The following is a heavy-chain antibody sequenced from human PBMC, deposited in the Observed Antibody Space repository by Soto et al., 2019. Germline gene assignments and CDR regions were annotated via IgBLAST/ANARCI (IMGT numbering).Heavy chain of an antibody. CDR3: VGLGVVVAANFDY. Sequence: GGSLRLSCAASGFTFSSYGMHWVRQAPGKGLKWVAVISYDGSNKYYADSVKGRFTISRDNSKNTLYLQMNRLRAEDTAVYYCVGLGVVVAANFDYWGQGTLVTVSS. CDR1: GFTFSSYG. V-gene: IGHV3-30*03. J-gene: IGHJ4*02. D-gene: IGHD2-15*01. CDR2: ISYDGSNK.